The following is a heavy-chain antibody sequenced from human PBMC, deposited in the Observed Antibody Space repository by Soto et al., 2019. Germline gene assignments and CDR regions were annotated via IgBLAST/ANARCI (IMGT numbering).Heavy chain of an antibody. CDR2: ISAYNGNR. D-gene: IGHD3-10*01. CDR3: ARQYYFGSGSYYNRPFDF. Sequence: ASVKVSCKASGYTFTSYGMRWVRQAPGQGLEWMGWISAYNGNRNYAQTLQGRVALATDTSTSRAYMKLSSLPADDTAVYYCARQYYFGSGSYYNRPFDFWGQGTLVTVSS. CDR1: GYTFTSYG. V-gene: IGHV1-18*01. J-gene: IGHJ4*02.